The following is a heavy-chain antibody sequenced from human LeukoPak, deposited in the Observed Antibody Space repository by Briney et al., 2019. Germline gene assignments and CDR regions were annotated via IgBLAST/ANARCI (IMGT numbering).Heavy chain of an antibody. CDR3: AISYYDSSGYGDY. CDR2: IYHSGST. D-gene: IGHD3-22*01. V-gene: IGHV4-38-2*02. CDR1: GYSISSGYY. J-gene: IGHJ4*02. Sequence: SETLSLTCTVSGYSISSGYYWGWIRQPPGKGLEWIGSIYHSGSTYYNPSLKSRVTISVDTSKNQFSLKLSSVTAADTAVYYCAISYYDSSGYGDYWGQGTLVTVSS.